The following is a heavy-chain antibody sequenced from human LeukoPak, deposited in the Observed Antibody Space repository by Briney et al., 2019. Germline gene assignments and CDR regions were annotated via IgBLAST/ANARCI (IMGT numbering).Heavy chain of an antibody. CDR1: GGSIRSYY. CDR3: ARQNVDTAMPFDY. V-gene: IGHV4-59*08. D-gene: IGHD5-18*01. J-gene: IGHJ4*02. CDR2: IYYSGST. Sequence: PSETLSLTCTVSGGSIRSYYWSWIRQPPGKGLEWIGYIYYSGSTNYNPSLKSRVTISVDTSKNQFSLKLSSVTAADTAVYYCARQNVDTAMPFDYWGQGTLVTVSS.